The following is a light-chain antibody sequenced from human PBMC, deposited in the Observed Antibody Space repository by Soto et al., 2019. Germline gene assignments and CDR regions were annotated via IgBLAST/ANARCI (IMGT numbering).Light chain of an antibody. Sequence: QSALTQPASVSGSPGQSITISCTGTSSDVGGYDHVSWYQQHPGKAPKLIIYDVTVRPSGISRRFSGSKSDNTASLAVSGLQPEDEADYYCSSYTNKDNLLFGGGTQLTVL. V-gene: IGLV2-14*03. CDR3: SSYTNKDNLL. CDR1: SSDVGGYDH. J-gene: IGLJ3*02. CDR2: DVT.